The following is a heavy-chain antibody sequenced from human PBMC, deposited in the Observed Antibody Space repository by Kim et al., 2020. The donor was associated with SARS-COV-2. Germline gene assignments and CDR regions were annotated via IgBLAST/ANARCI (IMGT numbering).Heavy chain of an antibody. J-gene: IGHJ4*02. CDR2: IWNDGSNK. CDR1: GLTFSNYG. V-gene: IGHV3-33*06. Sequence: GGSLRLSCAASGLTFSNYGMHWVRQAPGKGLEWVAVIWNDGSNKYFADSVRGRFTISRDNSKNTLYLQMNSLRAEDTALYFCAKDIGTSWYPLGYWGQGTLVTVSS. D-gene: IGHD6-13*01. CDR3: AKDIGTSWYPLGY.